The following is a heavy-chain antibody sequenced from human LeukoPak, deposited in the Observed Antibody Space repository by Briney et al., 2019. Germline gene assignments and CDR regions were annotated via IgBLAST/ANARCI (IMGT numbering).Heavy chain of an antibody. J-gene: IGHJ6*02. CDR1: GGSISSYY. D-gene: IGHD1-26*01. CDR3: ARTPLPNYYYYGMDV. V-gene: IGHV4-59*01. Sequence: SETLSLTCTVAGGSISSYYWSWIRQPPGKGLEWMGYIYYSGSTNYNPSLRSRVTISVDTSKTQFPLKLSSVTAADTAVYYCARTPLPNYYYYGMDVWGQGTTVTVSS. CDR2: IYYSGST.